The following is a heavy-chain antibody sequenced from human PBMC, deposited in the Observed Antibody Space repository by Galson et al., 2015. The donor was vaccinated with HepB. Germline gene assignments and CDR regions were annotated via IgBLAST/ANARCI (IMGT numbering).Heavy chain of an antibody. CDR2: IDPSDSYT. Sequence: QSGAEVKKPGESLRISCKGSGYSFTSYWISWVRQMPGKGLEWMGRIDPSDSYTNYSPSFQGHVTISADKSISTAYLQWSSLKASDTAMYYCARLGSYGDYESDAFDIWGQGTMVTVSS. J-gene: IGHJ3*02. CDR3: ARLGSYGDYESDAFDI. CDR1: GYSFTSYW. D-gene: IGHD4-17*01. V-gene: IGHV5-10-1*01.